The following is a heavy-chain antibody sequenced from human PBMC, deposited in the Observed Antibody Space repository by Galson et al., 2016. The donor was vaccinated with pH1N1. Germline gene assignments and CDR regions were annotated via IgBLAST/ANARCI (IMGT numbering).Heavy chain of an antibody. CDR2: ISPYSGNT. CDR3: ARALRPVSPPSGAVDI. J-gene: IGHJ3*02. CDR1: GYTFTIYG. Sequence: SVKVSCKASGYTFTIYGISWVRQAPGQGLEWMGWISPYSGNTKYAQKVQGRVTMTTERSTGTSYMELRSLTSDDTAVYFCARALRPVSPPSGAVDIWGQGTMVTVSS. V-gene: IGHV1-18*01. D-gene: IGHD1-26*01.